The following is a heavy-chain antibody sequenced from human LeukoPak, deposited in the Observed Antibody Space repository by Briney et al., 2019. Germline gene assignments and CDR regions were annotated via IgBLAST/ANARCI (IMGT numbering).Heavy chain of an antibody. J-gene: IGHJ6*03. CDR1: GFTFSDYY. CDR2: ISSSGSTI. Sequence: GGSLRLSCAASGFTFSDYYMSWIRQAPGKGLEWVSYISSSGSTIYYADSVKGRFTISRDNAKNSLYLQMNSLRAEDTAVYYCARVPPYDFWGGYYYYYYMDVWGKGTTVTVTS. CDR3: ARVPPYDFWGGYYYYYYMDV. V-gene: IGHV3-11*04. D-gene: IGHD3-3*01.